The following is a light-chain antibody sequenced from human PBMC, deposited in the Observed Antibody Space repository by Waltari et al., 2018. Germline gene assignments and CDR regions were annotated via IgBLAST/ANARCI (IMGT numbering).Light chain of an antibody. CDR1: SANIGRNP. CDR2: SNN. CDR3: AAWDDSLNGWV. J-gene: IGLJ3*02. Sequence: QPVLTQPPSASGTPAQRVAISCSACSANIGRNPLHRYQQLPGTAPKLLIYSNNQRPSGVPDRFSGSKSGTSASLAISGLQSEDEADYYCAAWDDSLNGWVFGGGTKLTVL. V-gene: IGLV1-44*01.